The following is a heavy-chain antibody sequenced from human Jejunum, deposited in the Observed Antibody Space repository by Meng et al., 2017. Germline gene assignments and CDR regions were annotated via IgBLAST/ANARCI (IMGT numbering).Heavy chain of an antibody. Sequence: QLQLQESGPGLVKPSETLSLTFHVSGFSMSHMGYHWGWIRQTPGKGLEWIGSIYSGGSTKYNPSLKSRVTVSLDTSKKQFSLHLNSLTAADTAVYFCARQLNVWDSAGTYGGDFDFWGQGTLVTVSS. CDR2: IYSGGST. CDR1: GFSMSHMGYH. D-gene: IGHD2-15*01. V-gene: IGHV4-39*01. J-gene: IGHJ4*02. CDR3: ARQLNVWDSAGTYGGDFDF.